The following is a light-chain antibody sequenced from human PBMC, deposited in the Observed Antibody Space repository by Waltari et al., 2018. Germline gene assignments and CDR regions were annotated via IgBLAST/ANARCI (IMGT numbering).Light chain of an antibody. J-gene: IGKJ1*01. Sequence: DIVMTQSPDSLAVSLGERATINCKSSQSVLYSPNNKNYLAWYQQKPGQPPKMLIYWASTRESGVPDRFSGSGSGTDFTPTISSLQAEDVAVYYCQQYYTIPVTFGQGTKVEIK. CDR1: QSVLYSPNNKNY. CDR3: QQYYTIPVT. CDR2: WAS. V-gene: IGKV4-1*01.